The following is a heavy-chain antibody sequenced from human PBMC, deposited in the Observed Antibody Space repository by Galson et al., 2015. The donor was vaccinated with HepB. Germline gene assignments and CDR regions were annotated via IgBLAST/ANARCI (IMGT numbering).Heavy chain of an antibody. J-gene: IGHJ4*02. CDR1: GFTVSSNY. CDR2: IYSGGST. V-gene: IGHV3-53*01. Sequence: SLRLYCAASGFTVSSNYMSWVRQAPGKGLEWVSVIYSGGSTYYADSVKGRFTISRDNSKNTLYLQMNSLRAEDTAVYYCARDYRGWYPEYWGQGTLVTVSS. D-gene: IGHD6-19*01. CDR3: ARDYRGWYPEY.